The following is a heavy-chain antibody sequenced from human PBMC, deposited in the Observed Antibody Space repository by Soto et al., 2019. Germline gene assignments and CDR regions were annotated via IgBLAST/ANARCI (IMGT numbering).Heavy chain of an antibody. CDR2: VNHSGST. CDR3: ARKYLPYYGSGSPYGMDV. V-gene: IGHV4-34*01. D-gene: IGHD3-10*01. Sequence: SGTRCVTCGVSGGSCTRCYWMGIRQTPGKGLEWIGEVNHSGSTNYNPSLKSRVTISVDTSKNQFSLKLSSVTAADTALYYCARKYLPYYGSGSPYGMDVWGQGTTVS. J-gene: IGHJ6*02. CDR1: GGSCTRCY.